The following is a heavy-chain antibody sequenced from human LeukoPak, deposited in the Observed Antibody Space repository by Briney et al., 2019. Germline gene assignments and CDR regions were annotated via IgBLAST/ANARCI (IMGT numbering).Heavy chain of an antibody. Sequence: PGGSLRLSCAASGFTFSSYSMNWVRQAPGKGLDWVSSISSSSSYIYYADSVKGRFTISRDNAKNSLYLQMNSLRAEDTAVYYCARGHGSSDAFDIWGQGTMVTVSS. CDR3: ARGHGSSDAFDI. D-gene: IGHD1-26*01. CDR2: ISSSSSYI. CDR1: GFTFSSYS. J-gene: IGHJ3*02. V-gene: IGHV3-21*01.